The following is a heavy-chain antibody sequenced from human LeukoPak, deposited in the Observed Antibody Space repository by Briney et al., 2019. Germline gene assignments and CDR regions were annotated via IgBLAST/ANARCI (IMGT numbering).Heavy chain of an antibody. Sequence: PGGSLRLSCAASGFTFSNHAMNWVRQAPGKGLEWVSSISNSGGFTKYADSVQGRFTISSDNAKNSLYLQMNSLRAEDTALYYCARVLSGSGSYLWWFDPWGQGTLVTVSS. D-gene: IGHD3-10*01. CDR2: ISNSGGFT. J-gene: IGHJ5*02. V-gene: IGHV3-21*01. CDR1: GFTFSNHA. CDR3: ARVLSGSGSYLWWFDP.